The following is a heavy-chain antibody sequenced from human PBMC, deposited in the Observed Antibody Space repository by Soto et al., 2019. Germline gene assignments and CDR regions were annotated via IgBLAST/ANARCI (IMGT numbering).Heavy chain of an antibody. V-gene: IGHV1-3*01. CDR3: ARERIFWIVYPFDS. Sequence: HVQLVQSGAEVKKPGASVKVSCKASGYTFTDYAIQWVRQAPGQRLEWMGWINAGNGNTKYSQKFQGRVTITRDTPGSTASIERSSLRSEATAVYQWARERIFWIVYPFDSWAQGPLVTFPS. CDR2: INAGNGNT. J-gene: IGHJ4*02. D-gene: IGHD3-3*01. CDR1: GYTFTDYA.